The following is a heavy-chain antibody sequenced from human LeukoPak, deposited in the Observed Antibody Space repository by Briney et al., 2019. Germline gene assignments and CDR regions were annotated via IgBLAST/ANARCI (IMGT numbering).Heavy chain of an antibody. CDR2: ISSSSSYI. V-gene: IGHV3-21*01. CDR1: GFTFSSYS. D-gene: IGHD5-18*01. CDR3: ARSVDTAMVA. Sequence: SGGSLRLSCAASGFTFSSYSMNWVRQAPGKGLEWVSSISSSSSYIYYADSVKGRFTISRDNAKNSLYLQMNSLRAEDTAVYYCARSVDTAMVAWGQGTLVTVSS. J-gene: IGHJ5*02.